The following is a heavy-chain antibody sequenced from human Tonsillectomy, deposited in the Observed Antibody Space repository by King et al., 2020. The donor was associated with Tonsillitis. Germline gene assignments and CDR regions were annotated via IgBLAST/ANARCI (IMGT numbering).Heavy chain of an antibody. D-gene: IGHD3-3*01. CDR3: AAAPNYDYYGMGV. CDR1: GFTFSTSA. CDR2: IVVGSGKT. Sequence: QLVESGPEVKKPGTSVKVSCKASGFTFSTSAMQWVRQARGQRLEWIGWIVVGSGKTNYAQKFQERVTITGDMSTSTTYMEVSSLRSEDTAVYYCAAAPNYDYYGMGVWGQGTTVTVSS. V-gene: IGHV1-58*02. J-gene: IGHJ6*02.